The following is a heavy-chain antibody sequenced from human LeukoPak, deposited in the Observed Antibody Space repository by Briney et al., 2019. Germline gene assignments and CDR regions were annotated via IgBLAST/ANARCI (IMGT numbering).Heavy chain of an antibody. J-gene: IGHJ3*02. CDR1: GGSISSGNYY. D-gene: IGHD3-22*01. Sequence: SQTLSLTCTVSGGSISSGNYYWIWIRQPAGKGLEWIGRIYTSGSTNYNPSLKSRVTMSVDTSKNQFSLKLSSVTAADTAVYYCARDQPMTDAFDIWGQGTMVTVSS. V-gene: IGHV4-61*02. CDR2: IYTSGST. CDR3: ARDQPMTDAFDI.